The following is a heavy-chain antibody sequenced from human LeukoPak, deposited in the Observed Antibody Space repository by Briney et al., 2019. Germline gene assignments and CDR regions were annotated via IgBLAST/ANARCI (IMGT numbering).Heavy chain of an antibody. Sequence: SETLSLTCSVSGGSITSYYWSWIRQPPGKGLEWIGYISDGGSANYNPSLKSRVSISVDTSKNRFSLNLTFVTAADTAVYFCARASTTFDDWGQGTLVTVSS. D-gene: IGHD1-14*01. CDR1: GGSITSYY. CDR3: ARASTTFDD. J-gene: IGHJ4*02. CDR2: ISDGGSA. V-gene: IGHV4-59*01.